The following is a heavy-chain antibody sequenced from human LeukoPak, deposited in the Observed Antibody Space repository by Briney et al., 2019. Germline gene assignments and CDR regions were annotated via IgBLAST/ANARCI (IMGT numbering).Heavy chain of an antibody. CDR2: IYYSGST. D-gene: IGHD3-22*01. Sequence: SETLSLTCTVSGGSISSYYWSWIRQPPGKGLEWIGYIYYSGSTNYNPSLKSRVTISVDTSKNQFSLKLSSVTAADTAVYYCARLGPYDSSGYYYCGMDVWGQGTPVTVSS. V-gene: IGHV4-59*08. CDR1: GGSISSYY. J-gene: IGHJ6*02. CDR3: ARLGPYDSSGYYYCGMDV.